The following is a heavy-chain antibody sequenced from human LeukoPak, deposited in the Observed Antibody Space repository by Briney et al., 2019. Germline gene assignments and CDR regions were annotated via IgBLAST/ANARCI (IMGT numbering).Heavy chain of an antibody. D-gene: IGHD6-19*01. CDR3: ARGAPGAGTRPFAS. Sequence: SQTLSLTCAISGDSVSSNSAAWNWIRQSPSRGLEWLGRTYYRSKWYNDYAVSVKSRITINPDTSKNQFSLQLNSVTPEDTAVYSGARGAPGAGTRPFASGGRGPLVTASS. CDR2: TYYRSKWYN. CDR1: GDSVSSNSAA. V-gene: IGHV6-1*01. J-gene: IGHJ4*02.